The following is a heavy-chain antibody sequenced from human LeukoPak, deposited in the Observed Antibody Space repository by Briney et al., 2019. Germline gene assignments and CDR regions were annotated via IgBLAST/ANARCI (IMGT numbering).Heavy chain of an antibody. CDR1: GFTFSSYG. D-gene: IGHD2-2*02. CDR2: ISHSGDKT. V-gene: IGHV3-23*01. CDR3: AKIKYPLPPYYFDY. Sequence: PGGSLRLSSAASGFTFSSYGMSWVRQVPGKGLEWVSEISHSGDKTNYADSVRGRFTISRDNSKNTLYLQMNSLRAEDTAIYYCAKIKYPLPPYYFDYWGQGTLVTVSS. J-gene: IGHJ4*02.